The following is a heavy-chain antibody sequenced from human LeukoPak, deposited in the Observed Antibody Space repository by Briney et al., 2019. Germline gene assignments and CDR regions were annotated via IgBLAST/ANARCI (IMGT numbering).Heavy chain of an antibody. D-gene: IGHD3-22*01. CDR2: IYYSGNT. Sequence: SGTLSLTCTVSDGPITNYWSWIRQPPGKGLEWIGHIYYSGNTIYNPSLKSRVTISVDTSKNQFSLKLTSVTTADTAVYYCAGEDYFDSSGYASWRFDIWGQGTMVTVSS. CDR1: DGPITNY. CDR3: AGEDYFDSSGYASWRFDI. J-gene: IGHJ3*02. V-gene: IGHV4-59*01.